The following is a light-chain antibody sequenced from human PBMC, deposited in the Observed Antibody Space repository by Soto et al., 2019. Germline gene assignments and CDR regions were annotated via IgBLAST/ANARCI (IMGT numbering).Light chain of an antibody. Sequence: AIQLTQSPSSLSASVGDRVTITCRASQGISSALAWYQQKPGKAPKLLIYDASSLESGVPSRFSGSGSGTDFTLTISSLQPEDFATYYCQQFNNYPQITFGQGTHWRL. CDR1: QGISSA. CDR2: DAS. J-gene: IGKJ5*01. CDR3: QQFNNYPQIT. V-gene: IGKV1D-13*01.